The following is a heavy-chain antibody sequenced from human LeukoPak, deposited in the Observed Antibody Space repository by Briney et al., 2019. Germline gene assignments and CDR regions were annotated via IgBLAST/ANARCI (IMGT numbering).Heavy chain of an antibody. V-gene: IGHV4-59*01. CDR3: ARAPYYYDSSGYYARPKYFDY. Sequence: PSETLSLTCTVSGGSISSYYWSWIRQPPGKGLEWIGYIYYSGSTNYNPSLKSRVTISVDTSKNQFSLKLSSVTAADTAGYYCARAPYYYDSSGYYARPKYFDYWGQGTLVTVSS. J-gene: IGHJ4*02. D-gene: IGHD3-22*01. CDR2: IYYSGST. CDR1: GGSISSYY.